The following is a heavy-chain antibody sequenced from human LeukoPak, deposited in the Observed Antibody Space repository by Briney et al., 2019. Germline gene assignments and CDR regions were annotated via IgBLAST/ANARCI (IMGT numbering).Heavy chain of an antibody. CDR1: GYSFTSYW. CDR3: ARVSRYSGYEGDAFDI. D-gene: IGHD5-12*01. CDR2: IYPGDSDT. V-gene: IGHV5-51*01. Sequence: GESLKISCKGSGYSFTSYWIGWVRQMPGKGLEWMGIIYPGDSDTRYSPSFQGQVTISVDKSVSSAYLQWSNLKASDTAMYFCARVSRYSGYEGDAFDIWGQGTMVTVSS. J-gene: IGHJ3*02.